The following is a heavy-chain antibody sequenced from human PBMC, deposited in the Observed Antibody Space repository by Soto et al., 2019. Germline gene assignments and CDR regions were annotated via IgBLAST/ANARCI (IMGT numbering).Heavy chain of an antibody. J-gene: IGHJ4*02. V-gene: IGHV4-59*08. Sequence: SETLSLTCSVSGGSIRSSHWSWIRQPPGKGLEWIGYIYYSGSTNYNPSLKSRVTISVDTSKNQFSLKLSSVTAADTAVYYCARLMATVANDYSGQGTLVTVPS. D-gene: IGHD4-17*01. CDR1: GGSIRSSH. CDR3: ARLMATVANDY. CDR2: IYYSGST.